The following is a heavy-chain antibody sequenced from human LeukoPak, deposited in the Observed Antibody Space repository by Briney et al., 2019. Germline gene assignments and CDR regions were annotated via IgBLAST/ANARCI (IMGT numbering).Heavy chain of an antibody. CDR1: GFTFTIYA. V-gene: IGHV3-33*08. D-gene: IGHD2-2*02. J-gene: IGHJ4*02. CDR2: LWYDGSNQ. Sequence: GGSLRLSCAAAGFTFTIYAMSWVRPAPGKGLEWVAVLWYDGSNQNYADSVKGRFTISRDNSKNTLYLQMDSLRAEDTAVYYCARGKVLYAAFDYWGQRTLVTVSS. CDR3: ARGKVLYAAFDY.